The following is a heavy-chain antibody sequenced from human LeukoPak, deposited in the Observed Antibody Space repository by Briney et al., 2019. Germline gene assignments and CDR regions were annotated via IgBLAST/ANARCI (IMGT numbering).Heavy chain of an antibody. D-gene: IGHD3-10*01. Sequence: GGSLRLSCAASGFTFSSYAMHWVRQAPGKGLEWVAVISYDGSNKYYADSVKGRFTISRDNSKNTLYLQMNSLRAEDTAVYYCARADTMVRGVIYFDYWGQGTLVTVSS. CDR3: ARADTMVRGVIYFDY. CDR2: ISYDGSNK. V-gene: IGHV3-30-3*01. J-gene: IGHJ4*02. CDR1: GFTFSSYA.